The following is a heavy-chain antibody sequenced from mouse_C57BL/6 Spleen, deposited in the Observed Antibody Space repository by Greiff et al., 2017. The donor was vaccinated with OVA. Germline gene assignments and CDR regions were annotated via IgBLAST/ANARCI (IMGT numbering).Heavy chain of an antibody. CDR1: GFTFSDYG. D-gene: IGHD1-1*01. Sequence: DVHLVESGGGLVKPGGSLKLSCAASGFTFSDYGMHWVRQAPEKGLEWVAYISSGSSTIYYADTVKGRFTISRDNAKNTLFLQMTSLRSEDTAMYYCARKRGYGSSPYWYFDVWGTGTTVTVSS. CDR2: ISSGSSTI. J-gene: IGHJ1*03. V-gene: IGHV5-17*01. CDR3: ARKRGYGSSPYWYFDV.